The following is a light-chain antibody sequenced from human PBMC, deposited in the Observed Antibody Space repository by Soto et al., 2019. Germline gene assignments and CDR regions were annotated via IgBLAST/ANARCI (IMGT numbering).Light chain of an antibody. CDR3: RQYGSSPIT. Sequence: DIVLTQSPGTLSLSPGERATLSCRASQSVTSSYLAWYQQKPGQAPRLLISGASSRATGIPDRFSGSGSATDFTLTISRLEPEDFALYYCRQYGSSPITFGQGTRLEL. J-gene: IGKJ5*01. CDR2: GAS. CDR1: QSVTSSY. V-gene: IGKV3-20*01.